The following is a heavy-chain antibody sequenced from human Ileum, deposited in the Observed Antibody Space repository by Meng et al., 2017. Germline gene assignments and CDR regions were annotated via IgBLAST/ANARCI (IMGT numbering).Heavy chain of an antibody. D-gene: IGHD3-22*01. CDR3: ARTLYYYDSSGYYYFDY. V-gene: IGHV1-46*01. CDR1: GYTFTSYY. J-gene: IGHJ4*02. CDR2: INPSGGST. Sequence: ASVKASCKASGYTFTSYYMHWVRQAPGQGLEWMGIINPSGGSTSYAQKFQGRVTMTRDTSTSTVYMELSSLRSEDTAVYYCARTLYYYDSSGYYYFDYWGQGTLVNVSS.